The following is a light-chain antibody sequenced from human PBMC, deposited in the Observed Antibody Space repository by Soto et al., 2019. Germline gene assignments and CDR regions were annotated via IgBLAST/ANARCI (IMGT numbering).Light chain of an antibody. CDR1: QSVSSN. Sequence: EIVMTQSPVTLSVSPGERATLSCRASQSVSSNLAWYQQKPGHSPRLPIYSASTRATGIPGRFSGSGSGTEFTLSISSLQSEDFAVYYCQRYDNWPRTFGQGTKVDIK. J-gene: IGKJ1*01. V-gene: IGKV3-15*01. CDR2: SAS. CDR3: QRYDNWPRT.